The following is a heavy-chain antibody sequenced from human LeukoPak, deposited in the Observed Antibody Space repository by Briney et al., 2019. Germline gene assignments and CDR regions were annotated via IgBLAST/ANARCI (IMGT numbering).Heavy chain of an antibody. Sequence: TSETLSLTCTVSGGSISSYYWSWIREPPGKGLEWIGYIYYGGSTDYNPSLKSRVIISKDTSKTQFSLRLSSVTAADTAVYYCARARLDSSGRFDYWGQGTLVTVSS. V-gene: IGHV4-59*01. CDR1: GGSISSYY. CDR2: IYYGGST. D-gene: IGHD3-22*01. CDR3: ARARLDSSGRFDY. J-gene: IGHJ4*02.